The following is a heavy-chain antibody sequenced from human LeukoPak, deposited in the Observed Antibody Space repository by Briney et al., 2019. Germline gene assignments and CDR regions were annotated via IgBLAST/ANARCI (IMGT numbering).Heavy chain of an antibody. CDR3: AKYWDSSGWYSYYLDY. J-gene: IGHJ4*02. V-gene: IGHV3-23*01. CDR1: GFTFSSYA. D-gene: IGHD6-19*01. CDR2: ISGSGGST. Sequence: GGSLRLSCAASGFTFSSYALSWVRQAPGKGLEWVSAISGSGGSTYYADSVKGRFTISRDNSKNTLYLQMNSLRAEDTAVYYCAKYWDSSGWYSYYLDYWGQGTLVTVSS.